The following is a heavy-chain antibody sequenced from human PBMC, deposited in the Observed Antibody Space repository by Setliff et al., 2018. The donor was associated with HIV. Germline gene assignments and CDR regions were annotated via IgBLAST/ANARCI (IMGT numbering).Heavy chain of an antibody. J-gene: IGHJ4*02. D-gene: IGHD2-8*01. CDR3: ARTEEWWRPFDY. CDR2: IYTGGST. Sequence: ATLSLTCTVSGGSISSRTYYWGCIRQPPGKGLEWVSIIYTGGSTYYADSVKGRFTISRDNSKNTLYLQMNSLRAEDTAVYYCARTEEWWRPFDYWGQGTLVTVSS. V-gene: IGHV3-66*02. CDR1: GGSISSRTYY.